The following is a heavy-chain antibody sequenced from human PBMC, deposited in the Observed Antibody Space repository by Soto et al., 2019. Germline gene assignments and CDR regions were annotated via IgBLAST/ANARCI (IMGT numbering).Heavy chain of an antibody. Sequence: GASVKVSCKASGYTFTSYALQWLRQAPGQGLEWMGWINAGNGNTKYSQKFQGRVTITRDTSASTAYMELSSLRSEDTAVYYCARESPRPMNWFDPWGQGTLVTVSS. J-gene: IGHJ5*02. CDR2: INAGNGNT. CDR3: ARESPRPMNWFDP. V-gene: IGHV1-3*01. CDR1: GYTFTSYA.